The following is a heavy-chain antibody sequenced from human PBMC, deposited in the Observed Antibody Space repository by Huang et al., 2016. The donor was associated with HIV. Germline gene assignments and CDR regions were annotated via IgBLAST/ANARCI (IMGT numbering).Heavy chain of an antibody. D-gene: IGHD2-2*01. CDR3: ARQGVGDFVVEPTGLGAFDI. CDR2: IYPGDADT. J-gene: IGHJ3*02. CDR1: GYTFNGYW. V-gene: IGHV5-51*01. Sequence: EVQLVQSGAVVKTPGESLKISCKGSGYTFNGYWIGWVRQMPGKGLEWMGIIYPGDADTTYSPSFQGQVTISADKSISTAYLQWSGLRASDTAMYYCARQGVGDFVVEPTGLGAFDIWGQGTMVTVSS.